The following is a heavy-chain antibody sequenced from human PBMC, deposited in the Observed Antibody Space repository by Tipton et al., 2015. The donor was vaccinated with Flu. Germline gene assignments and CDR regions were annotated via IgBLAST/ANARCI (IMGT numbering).Heavy chain of an antibody. Sequence: SLRLSCAASGFTFNTFAIHWVRQAPGKGLEWVALISYDGSDEKFADSVKGRFTVSRDNSKNTVSLQMNSLRAEDTAMYYCAKWGPTVTTYDCWGRGTLVTVSS. V-gene: IGHV3-30*18. CDR1: GFTFNTFA. J-gene: IGHJ4*02. CDR2: ISYDGSDE. D-gene: IGHD4-17*01. CDR3: AKWGPTVTTYDC.